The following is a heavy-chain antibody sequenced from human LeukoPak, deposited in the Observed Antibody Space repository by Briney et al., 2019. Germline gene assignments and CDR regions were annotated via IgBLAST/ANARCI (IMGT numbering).Heavy chain of an antibody. V-gene: IGHV3-21*01. D-gene: IGHD5-12*01. Sequence: GGSLRLSCAASGFTFSTYSLNWVRQAPGKGLEWVSFISSSSSYIHYADSVRGRFTVSRDDAKNSLYLQMNSLRAEDTAVYYCARERGYDDDYYYYTMDVWGKGTTVTVSS. CDR2: ISSSSSYI. J-gene: IGHJ6*03. CDR1: GFTFSTYS. CDR3: ARERGYDDDYYYYTMDV.